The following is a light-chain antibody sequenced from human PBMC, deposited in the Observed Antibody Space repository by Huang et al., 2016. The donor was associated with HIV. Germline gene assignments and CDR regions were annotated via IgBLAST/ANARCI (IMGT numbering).Light chain of an antibody. J-gene: IGKJ5*01. V-gene: IGKV3-20*01. CDR3: QQYGSSPPIT. CDR2: GAS. CDR1: QSVTNNY. Sequence: EIVLTQSPGTLSLSPGERATLSCRASQSVTNNYLAWYQQKPGQAPRPLIYGASTRATGISDKFSGRGSGTDFTLTISRLEPEDFAVYYCQQYGSSPPITFGQGTRLEIK.